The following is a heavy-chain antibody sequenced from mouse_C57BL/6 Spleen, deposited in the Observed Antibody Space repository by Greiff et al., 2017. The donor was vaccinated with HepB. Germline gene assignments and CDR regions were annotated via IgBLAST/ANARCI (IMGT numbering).Heavy chain of an antibody. CDR1: GYTFTSYG. J-gene: IGHJ4*01. V-gene: IGHV1-81*01. CDR3: AISGFLYYYAMDY. CDR2: IYPRSGNT. Sequence: QVHVKQSGAELARPGASVKLSCKASGYTFTSYGISWVKQRTGQGLEWIGEIYPRSGNTYYNEKFKGKATLTADKSSSTAYMELRSLTSEDSAVYFCAISGFLYYYAMDYWGQGTSVTVSS.